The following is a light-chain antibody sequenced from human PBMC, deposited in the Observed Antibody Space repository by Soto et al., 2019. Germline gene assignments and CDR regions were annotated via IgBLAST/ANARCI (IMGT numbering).Light chain of an antibody. CDR3: QQYNSYWT. V-gene: IGKV3-15*01. CDR1: QSVDTY. Sequence: EVVLTQSPATLSVSPGERATLSCTASQSVDTYLAWYQQKPGQAPRPLIYGASNRATGIPARFIGSGSGTEFTLTISSLQTDDFATYYCQQYNSYWTFGQGTKVEIK. J-gene: IGKJ1*01. CDR2: GAS.